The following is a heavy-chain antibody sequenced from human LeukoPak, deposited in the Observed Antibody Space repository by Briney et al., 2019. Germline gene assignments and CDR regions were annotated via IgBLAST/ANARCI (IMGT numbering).Heavy chain of an antibody. CDR1: GGSISSGSYY. Sequence: SQTLSLTCTVSGGSISSGSYYWRWIRQPAGKGLEWIGRIYTSGSTNYNPSLKSRVTISVDTSKNQFSLKLSSVTAADTAVYYCARDQRSGGNVNWFDPWGQGTLVTVSS. V-gene: IGHV4-61*02. CDR2: IYTSGST. CDR3: ARDQRSGGNVNWFDP. J-gene: IGHJ5*02. D-gene: IGHD4-23*01.